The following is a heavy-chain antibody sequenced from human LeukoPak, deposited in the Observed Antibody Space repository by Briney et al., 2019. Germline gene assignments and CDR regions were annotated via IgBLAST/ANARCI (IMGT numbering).Heavy chain of an antibody. CDR2: IQEDGNEK. J-gene: IGHJ4*02. CDR1: GFTFSTYW. V-gene: IGHV3-7*04. CDR3: ARGDEFSGDH. Sequence: GGSLRLXCVASGFTFSTYWMSWVRRAPGKGLEWVANIQEDGNEKYYVDSVKGRFTISRDNAKNSLYLQMNSLRAEDTAVYYCARGDEFSGDHWGQGTLVTVSS.